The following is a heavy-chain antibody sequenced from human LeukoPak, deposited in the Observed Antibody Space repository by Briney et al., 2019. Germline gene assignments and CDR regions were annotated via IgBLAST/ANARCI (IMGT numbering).Heavy chain of an antibody. CDR3: AKATRPLGAFDY. CDR2: ISDDATGT. CDR1: GFTFSSYA. Sequence: GGSLRLSCAASGFTFSSYAMNWVRQAPGKGLERVSGISDDATGTHYADSVKGRFTISRDNSKSTVYLQMNSLRTEDTAIYFCAKATRPLGAFDYWGQGTLVTVSS. J-gene: IGHJ4*02. D-gene: IGHD2-15*01. V-gene: IGHV3-23*01.